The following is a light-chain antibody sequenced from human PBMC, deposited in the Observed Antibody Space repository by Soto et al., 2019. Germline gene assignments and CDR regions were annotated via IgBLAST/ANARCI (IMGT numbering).Light chain of an antibody. CDR3: EQYASSPLP. Sequence: EIGLTQSPATLSLSPGERATLSCGASQSVSSSYLAWYQQKHGLAPRLLIHDASGRANSIPDRFSGSGSGTDFALTIGRLEHGDFAVYYCEQYASSPLPFGGGTKGEIK. V-gene: IGKV3D-20*01. J-gene: IGKJ4*01. CDR1: QSVSSSY. CDR2: DAS.